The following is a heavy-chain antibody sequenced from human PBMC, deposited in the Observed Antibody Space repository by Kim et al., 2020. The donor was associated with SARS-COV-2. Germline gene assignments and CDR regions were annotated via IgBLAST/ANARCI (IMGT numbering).Heavy chain of an antibody. J-gene: IGHJ6*02. CDR3: AREPGSSTLTLYYYGMDV. D-gene: IGHD6-13*01. Sequence: ASVKVSCKASGYTFTSYAMHWVRQAPGQRLEWMGWINAGNGNTKYSQKFQGRVTITRDTSASTAYMELSSLRSEDTAVYYCAREPGSSTLTLYYYGMDVWGQGTTVTVSS. CDR2: INAGNGNT. V-gene: IGHV1-3*01. CDR1: GYTFTSYA.